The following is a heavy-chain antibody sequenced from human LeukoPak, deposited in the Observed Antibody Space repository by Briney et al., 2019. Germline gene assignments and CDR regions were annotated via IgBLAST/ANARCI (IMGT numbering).Heavy chain of an antibody. CDR1: GFTFSRYW. V-gene: IGHV3-7*01. CDR2: IKQDGSEK. D-gene: IGHD4-11*01. CDR3: AKDRGDYYSNPRYYFDY. J-gene: IGHJ4*02. Sequence: GGSLRLSCAASGFTFSRYWMSWVRQAPGKGLEWVANIKQDGSEKYYADSVKGRFTISRDNSKNTLYLQMNSLRAEDTAVYYCAKDRGDYYSNPRYYFDYWGQGTLVTVSS.